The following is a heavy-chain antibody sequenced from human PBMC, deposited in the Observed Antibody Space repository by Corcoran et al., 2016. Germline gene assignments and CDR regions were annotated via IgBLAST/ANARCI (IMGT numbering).Heavy chain of an antibody. J-gene: IGHJ6*02. V-gene: IGHV1-69*01. CDR3: ARAPSDIVVVPAARSIYYYYGMDV. Sequence: QVQLVQSGAEVKKPGSSVKVSCKASGGTFSSYAISWVRQAPGQGLEWMGGIIPIFGTANYAQKFQGRVTITADESTGTAYMELRSLRSEDPAVYYCARAPSDIVVVPAARSIYYYYGMDVWGQGTTVTVSS. D-gene: IGHD2-2*01. CDR1: GGTFSSYA. CDR2: IIPIFGTA.